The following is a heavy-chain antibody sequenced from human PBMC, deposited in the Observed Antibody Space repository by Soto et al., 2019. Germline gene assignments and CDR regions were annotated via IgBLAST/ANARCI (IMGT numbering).Heavy chain of an antibody. Sequence: PSETLSLTCTVSGGSISSYYWSWIRQPPGKGLEWIGYIYYSGSTNYNSSLKSRVTISVDTSKNQFSLKLSSVTAADTAVYYCARGGLGLYYYDSSGYPYYYYGMDVWGQGTTVTVS. CDR1: GGSISSYY. CDR3: ARGGLGLYYYDSSGYPYYYYGMDV. D-gene: IGHD3-22*01. J-gene: IGHJ6*02. V-gene: IGHV4-59*01. CDR2: IYYSGST.